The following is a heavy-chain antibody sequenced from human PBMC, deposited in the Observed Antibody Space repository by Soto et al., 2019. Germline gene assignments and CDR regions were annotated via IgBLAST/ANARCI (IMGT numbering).Heavy chain of an antibody. CDR3: AKLGAVAGTHGDY. D-gene: IGHD6-19*01. J-gene: IGHJ4*02. CDR2: ISYDGSNK. Sequence: QVQLVESGGGVVQPGRSLRLSCAASGFTFSSYGMHWVRQAPGKGLEWVAVISYDGSNKYYADSVKGRFTISRDNSKNTLYLQMTSLRAEDTAVYYCAKLGAVAGTHGDYWGQGTLVTVSS. V-gene: IGHV3-30*18. CDR1: GFTFSSYG.